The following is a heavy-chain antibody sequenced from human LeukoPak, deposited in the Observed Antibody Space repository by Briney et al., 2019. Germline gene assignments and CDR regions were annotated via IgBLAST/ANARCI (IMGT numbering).Heavy chain of an antibody. CDR2: ISYDGSNR. V-gene: IGHV3-30*03. J-gene: IGHJ6*02. Sequence: PGWSLRLSCAASGFTFSSYGMHWVRQAPGKGLEWVAVISYDGSNRYYADSVKGRFTISRDNSKNTLYLQMNSLRAEDTAVYYCARDLSGMDVWGQGTTVTVSS. CDR1: GFTFSSYG. CDR3: ARDLSGMDV. D-gene: IGHD3-9*01.